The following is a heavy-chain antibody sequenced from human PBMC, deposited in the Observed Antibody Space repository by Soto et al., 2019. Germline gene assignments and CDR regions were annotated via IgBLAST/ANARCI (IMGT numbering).Heavy chain of an antibody. D-gene: IGHD2-21*01. J-gene: IGHJ3*02. CDR1: GGTFSSYA. CDR3: ARLCSGTYCGVVDI. CDR2: IIPIFGTA. V-gene: IGHV1-69*01. Sequence: QVQLVQSGAEVKKPGSSVKVSCKASGGTFSSYAISWVRQAPGQGLEWMGGIIPIFGTANYAQKFQGRVKMTAEQSTSTAYMELSRLSSDDTAVYYCARLCSGTYCGVVDIWGQGTMVTVSS.